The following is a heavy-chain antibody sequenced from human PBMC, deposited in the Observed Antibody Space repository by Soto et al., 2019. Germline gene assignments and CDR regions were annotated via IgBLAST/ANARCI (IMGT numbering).Heavy chain of an antibody. CDR3: ARAGTSLGYCSSTSCYEFDY. V-gene: IGHV3-48*02. CDR1: GFTLSNYS. Sequence: EVQLVESGGALVQPGGSLRLSCAASGFTLSNYSMKWVRQAPGKGLQWVSYSSRSSSNIYYADSVKGRFTISRDNAKNSLYLQMNTLTDEDTAVYYCARAGTSLGYCSSTSCYEFDYWGQGTLVTVSS. D-gene: IGHD2-2*01. CDR2: SSRSSSNI. J-gene: IGHJ4*02.